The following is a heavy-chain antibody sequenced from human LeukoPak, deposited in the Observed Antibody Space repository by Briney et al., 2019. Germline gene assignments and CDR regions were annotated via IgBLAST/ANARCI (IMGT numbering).Heavy chain of an antibody. V-gene: IGHV4-34*01. CDR1: GGSFSGYY. CDR2: INHSGST. J-gene: IGHJ4*02. Sequence: SETLSLTCAVYGGSFSGYYWSWVRQPPGKGLEWIGEINHSGSTYYNPSLKSRVTISVDTSKNQFSLKLSSVTAADTAVYYCARQWFGELSPFIWGQGTLVTVSS. CDR3: ARQWFGELSPFI. D-gene: IGHD3-10*01.